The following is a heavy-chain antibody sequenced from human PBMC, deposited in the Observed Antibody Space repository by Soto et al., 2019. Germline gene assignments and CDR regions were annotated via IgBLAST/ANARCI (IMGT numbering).Heavy chain of an antibody. J-gene: IGHJ6*02. V-gene: IGHV3-9*01. D-gene: IGHD3-10*01. CDR3: AKDHYGSAIYGMDV. Sequence: EVQLVESGGGLVQPGRSLRLSCAASGFRFEDYAMHWVRQAPGKGLEWVSGIAWNSDIIGNADSVKGRFTISRDNGKNSLYLQMNSLRPEETALYYCAKDHYGSAIYGMDVWGQGTTVTVSS. CDR2: IAWNSDII. CDR1: GFRFEDYA.